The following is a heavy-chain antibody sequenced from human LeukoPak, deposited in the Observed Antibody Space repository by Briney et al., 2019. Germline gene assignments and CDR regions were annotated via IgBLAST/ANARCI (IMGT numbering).Heavy chain of an antibody. J-gene: IGHJ4*02. CDR2: IDPSDSYT. CDR1: GYSFTSYW. V-gene: IGHV5-10-1*01. D-gene: IGHD2-15*01. Sequence: GESLVISCKGSGYSFTSYWISLVRQMPGKRLEGVGRIDPSDSYTNYSPSLQGHVTISADKSISTAYMQWSSLKASDTAMYYCARQDLGQYCSGGSCYMDYWGQGTLVTVSS. CDR3: ARQDLGQYCSGGSCYMDY.